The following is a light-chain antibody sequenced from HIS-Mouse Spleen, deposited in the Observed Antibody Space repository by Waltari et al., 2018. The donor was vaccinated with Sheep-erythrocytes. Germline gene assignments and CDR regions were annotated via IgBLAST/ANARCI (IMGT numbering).Light chain of an antibody. V-gene: IGLV3-19*01. CDR1: SLRSYY. CDR2: GKN. Sequence: SSELTQDPAVSVALGQTVRITCKGDSLRSYYASRYQQKQGQAPVLFIYGKNNRPSGIPDRLSGSSSGHTASLTITGAQAEDEADYYCNSRDSSGNHLGQVFGTGTKVTVL. J-gene: IGLJ1*01. CDR3: NSRDSSGNHLGQV.